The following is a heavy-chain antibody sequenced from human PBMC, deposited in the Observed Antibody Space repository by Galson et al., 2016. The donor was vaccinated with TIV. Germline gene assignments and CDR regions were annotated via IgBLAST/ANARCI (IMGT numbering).Heavy chain of an antibody. J-gene: IGHJ3*02. CDR2: ISLSGTTT. CDR3: AKPEGDGDYSLGAAFDK. D-gene: IGHD4-17*01. CDR1: GFSARNYV. V-gene: IGHV3-23*01. Sequence: SLRLSCAASGFSARNYVMSWVRQTPGKGLEWVSGISLSGTTTYYADSVRGRFTISRDNSKYSLYLEMKSLRADDTAVYYCAKPEGDGDYSLGAAFDKWGQVTLVSVSS.